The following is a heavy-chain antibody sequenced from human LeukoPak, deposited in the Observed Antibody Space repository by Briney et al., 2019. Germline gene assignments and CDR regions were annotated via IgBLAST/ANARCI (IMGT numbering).Heavy chain of an antibody. J-gene: IGHJ4*02. D-gene: IGHD1-26*01. CDR1: GGSFSGYY. Sequence: SETLSLTCAVYGGSFSGYYWSWIRQPPGKGLGWIGEINHSGSTNYNPSLKSRVTKSVDTSKNQFSLKLSSVTAADTAVYYCATGREDFDYWGQGTLVTVSS. CDR2: INHSGST. CDR3: ATGREDFDY. V-gene: IGHV4-34*01.